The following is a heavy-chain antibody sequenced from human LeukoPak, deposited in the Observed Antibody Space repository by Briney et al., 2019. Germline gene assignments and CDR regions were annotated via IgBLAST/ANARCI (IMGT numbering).Heavy chain of an antibody. CDR1: GGSVSSYY. Sequence: SETLSLTCTVPGGSVSSYYWSWIRQPPGKGLEWIGYIYYSGSTNYNPSLKSRVTISVDTSKNQFSLKLSSVTAADTAVYYCARVVNRVYFDYWGQGTLVTVSS. CDR3: ARVVNRVYFDY. D-gene: IGHD4-23*01. CDR2: IYYSGST. J-gene: IGHJ4*02. V-gene: IGHV4-59*02.